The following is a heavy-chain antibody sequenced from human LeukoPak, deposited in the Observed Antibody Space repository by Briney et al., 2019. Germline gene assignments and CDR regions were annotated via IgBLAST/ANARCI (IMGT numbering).Heavy chain of an antibody. CDR2: ISYSGTT. J-gene: IGHJ4*02. V-gene: IGHV4-59*01. CDR3: ARGDDYKSTLFDY. Sequence: SETLSFTCTVSGASISSEYWNWIRQPPGKGLEWIGYISYSGTTNYNPSLKSRVTISVDTSKKQFSLKLTSATAADTAVYYCARGDDYKSTLFDYWGQGTLVTVSS. CDR1: GASISSEY. D-gene: IGHD5-12*01.